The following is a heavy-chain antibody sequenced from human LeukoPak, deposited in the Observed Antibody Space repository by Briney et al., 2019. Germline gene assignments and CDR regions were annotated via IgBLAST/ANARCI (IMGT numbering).Heavy chain of an antibody. J-gene: IGHJ4*02. CDR1: GYTFTSYG. V-gene: IGHV1-18*01. CDR3: ARDPQSQLLFPRPYFDY. Sequence: ASVKVSCKASGYTFTSYGFSWVRQAPGQGLEWMGWISAYNGNTNYAQNLQGRVTMTTDTSTSTAYMELRSLRSDDTAVYYCARDPQSQLLFPRPYFDYWGQGTLVTVSS. CDR2: ISAYNGNT. D-gene: IGHD2-2*01.